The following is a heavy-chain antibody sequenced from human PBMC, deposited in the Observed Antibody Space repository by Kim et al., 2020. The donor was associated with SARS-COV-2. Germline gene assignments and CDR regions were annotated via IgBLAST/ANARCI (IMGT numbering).Heavy chain of an antibody. D-gene: IGHD1-26*01. CDR2: T. CDR3: ARRRYMGAFDI. Sequence: TRYSPSFQGQVTISADKSISTAYLQWSSLKASDTAMYYCARRRYMGAFDIWGQGTMVTVSS. J-gene: IGHJ3*02. V-gene: IGHV5-51*01.